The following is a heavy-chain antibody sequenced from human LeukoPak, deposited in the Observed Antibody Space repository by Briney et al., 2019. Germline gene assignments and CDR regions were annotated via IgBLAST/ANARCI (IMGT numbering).Heavy chain of an antibody. Sequence: GGSLRLSCAASGFTVSSNYMSWVRQAPGKGLEWVSVIYSGVSTNYADSVKGRFTISRDNSKNTLYLQMNSLRAEDTAIYYCARTVGYGDYHWFDPWGQGTRVTVSS. J-gene: IGHJ5*02. CDR2: IYSGVST. CDR3: ARTVGYGDYHWFDP. CDR1: GFTVSSNY. V-gene: IGHV3-53*01. D-gene: IGHD4-17*01.